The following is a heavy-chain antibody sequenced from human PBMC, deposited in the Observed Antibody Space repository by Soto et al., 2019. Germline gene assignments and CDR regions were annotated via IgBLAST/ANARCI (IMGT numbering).Heavy chain of an antibody. V-gene: IGHV3-74*01. D-gene: IGHD2-2*01. Sequence: GGSLRLSCAASGFTFSSYWMHWVRQAPGKGLVWVSRINSDGSSTSYADSVKGRFTIYRDNAKNTLYLQMNSLRAEDTAVYYCARDREDIVVVPAAINEFDPWGQGTLVTVSS. CDR1: GFTFSSYW. J-gene: IGHJ5*02. CDR3: ARDREDIVVVPAAINEFDP. CDR2: INSDGSST.